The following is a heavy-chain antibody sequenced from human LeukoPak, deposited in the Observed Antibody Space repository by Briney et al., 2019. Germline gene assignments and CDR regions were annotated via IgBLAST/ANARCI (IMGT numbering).Heavy chain of an antibody. J-gene: IGHJ4*02. Sequence: ASVKVSCKASGYTFTSYYMHWVRQAPGQGLEWMGLINPSGGSTSYAQKFQGRVTMTRDTSTSTVYMELSSLRSEDTAVYYCARDLPLGIAAAGTLPDYWGQGTLVTVSS. D-gene: IGHD6-13*01. CDR3: ARDLPLGIAAAGTLPDY. V-gene: IGHV1-46*01. CDR2: INPSGGST. CDR1: GYTFTSYY.